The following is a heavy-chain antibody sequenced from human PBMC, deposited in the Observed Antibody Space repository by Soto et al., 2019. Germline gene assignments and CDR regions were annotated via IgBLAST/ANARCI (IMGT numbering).Heavy chain of an antibody. Sequence: ASVKVSCKASGYTFSDYFIQWLRQAPGQGLEWVAWINPKTAATNYAKKFQDRVTLTSDTSFSTAYLELTRLRPDDTALYYCARIKWGLDYYSGMDVWGQGTTVTVSS. V-gene: IGHV1-2*02. CDR1: GYTFSDYF. J-gene: IGHJ6*02. CDR3: ARIKWGLDYYSGMDV. D-gene: IGHD1-26*01. CDR2: INPKTAAT.